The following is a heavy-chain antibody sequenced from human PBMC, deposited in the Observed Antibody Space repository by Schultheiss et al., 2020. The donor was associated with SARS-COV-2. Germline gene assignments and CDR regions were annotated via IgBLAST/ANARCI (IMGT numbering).Heavy chain of an antibody. J-gene: IGHJ4*02. CDR2: INHSGST. CDR3: ARAHGSGYLDGLDY. V-gene: IGHV4-34*01. CDR1: GGSFSGYN. Sequence: SETLSLTCAVYGGSFSGYNWSWIRQPPGKGLEWIGEINHSGSTNYNPSLKSRVTISVDTSKNQFSLKLSSVTAADTAVYYCARAHGSGYLDGLDYWGQGTLVTVSS. D-gene: IGHD3-22*01.